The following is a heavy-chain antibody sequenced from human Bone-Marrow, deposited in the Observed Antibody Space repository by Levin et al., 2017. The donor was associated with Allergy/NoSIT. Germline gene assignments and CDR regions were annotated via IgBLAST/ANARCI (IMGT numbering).Heavy chain of an antibody. CDR3: ARERYKTSDCSGPARHYYYGMDV. D-gene: IGHD2-15*01. Sequence: GESLKISCAASGFTFSSYAMHWVRQAPGKGLEWVAVISYDGSNKYYADSVKGRFTISRDNSKNTLYLQMNSLRAEDTAVYYCARERYKTSDCSGPARHYYYGMDVWGQGTTVTVSS. CDR2: ISYDGSNK. V-gene: IGHV3-30-3*01. J-gene: IGHJ6*02. CDR1: GFTFSSYA.